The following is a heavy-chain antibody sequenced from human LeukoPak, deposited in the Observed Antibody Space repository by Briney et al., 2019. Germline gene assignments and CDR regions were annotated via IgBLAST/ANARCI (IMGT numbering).Heavy chain of an antibody. J-gene: IGHJ3*02. Sequence: ASVKVSCKVSGYTLTELSMHWVRQAPGKGLEWMGGFDPEDGETIYAQKFQGRVTMTRDTSTSTVYMELSSLRSEDTAVYYCARRLHCSSTSCTNPDAFDIWGQGTMVTVSS. V-gene: IGHV1-24*01. CDR1: GYTLTELS. CDR3: ARRLHCSSTSCTNPDAFDI. CDR2: FDPEDGET. D-gene: IGHD2-2*01.